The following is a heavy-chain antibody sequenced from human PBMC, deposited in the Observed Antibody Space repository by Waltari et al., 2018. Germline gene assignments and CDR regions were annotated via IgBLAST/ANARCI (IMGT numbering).Heavy chain of an antibody. D-gene: IGHD3-22*01. CDR3: ARLYDSSAYYNTYLDP. CDR1: GYTFRNYG. J-gene: IGHJ5*02. V-gene: IGHV1-18*01. Sequence: QVQLVQSGAEVRNPGASGKVSCKASGYTFRNYGSAWVRQAPGQGLEWMGWIRGYNGDTKYAREFEGRLTVTTNTSTNTAHMELRSLRSDDTAVYYCARLYDSSAYYNTYLDPWGQGALVTVSS. CDR2: IRGYNGDT.